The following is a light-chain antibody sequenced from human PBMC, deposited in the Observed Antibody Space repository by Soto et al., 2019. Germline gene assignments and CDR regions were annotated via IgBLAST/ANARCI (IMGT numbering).Light chain of an antibody. J-gene: IGKJ5*01. CDR1: QSVRSGS. V-gene: IGKV3-20*01. CDR3: QQYGSSVT. CDR2: GAS. Sequence: EIVLTQSPATLSLSPGERATLSCRASQSVRSGSIAWYQQKPGQAPRLLIYGASSRATGIPDRFSGSGSGTDFTLTISRLEPEDFAVYYCQQYGSSVTFGQGTRLEI.